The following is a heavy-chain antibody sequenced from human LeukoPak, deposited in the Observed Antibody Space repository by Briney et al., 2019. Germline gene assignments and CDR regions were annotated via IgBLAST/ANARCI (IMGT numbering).Heavy chain of an antibody. CDR3: ASSLTYYYDSSGYSY. J-gene: IGHJ4*02. Sequence: SVKVSCKASGGTFSSYAISWARQAPGQGLEWMGRIIPIFGTANYAQKFQGRVTITTDESTSTAYMELSSLRSEDTAVYYCASSLTYYYDSSGYSYWGQGTLVTVSS. CDR1: GGTFSSYA. D-gene: IGHD3-22*01. CDR2: IIPIFGTA. V-gene: IGHV1-69*05.